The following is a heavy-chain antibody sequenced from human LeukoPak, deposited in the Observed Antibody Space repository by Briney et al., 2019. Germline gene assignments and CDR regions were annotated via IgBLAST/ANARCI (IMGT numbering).Heavy chain of an antibody. Sequence: SETLSLTCTVSGGSISGYYWSWIRQPPGKGLEWIGYIHYSGSTNYNPSLKSRVTISVDKPKNQFSLKLGSVTAADTAVYYCAREEIRSWFDPWGQGTLVTVSS. CDR3: AREEIRSWFDP. D-gene: IGHD5-24*01. CDR2: IHYSGST. V-gene: IGHV4-59*01. CDR1: GGSISGYY. J-gene: IGHJ5*02.